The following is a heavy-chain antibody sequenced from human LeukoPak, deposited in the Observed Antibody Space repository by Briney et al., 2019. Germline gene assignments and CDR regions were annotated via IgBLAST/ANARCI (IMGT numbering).Heavy chain of an antibody. D-gene: IGHD3-10*01. CDR2: ISSGSTYI. CDR3: AREGVDVFDI. CDR1: GFTFSSYS. J-gene: IGHJ3*02. Sequence: GGSLRLSCAASGFTFSSYSMNWVRQAPGKGLEWVASISSGSTYIYYADSVKGRFTISRDNTKNSLYLQMNSLRAEDTAVYYCAREGVDVFDIWVQGTMVTVSS. V-gene: IGHV3-21*01.